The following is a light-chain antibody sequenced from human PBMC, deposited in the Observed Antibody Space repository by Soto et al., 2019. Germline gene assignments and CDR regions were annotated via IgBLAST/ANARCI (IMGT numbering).Light chain of an antibody. Sequence: QSVLTQPPSVSGAPGQRVTISCTGSSSNIGAGFDVHWYKQFPGAAPRLLIYGGNNRPSGVPDRFAGSKSGTSASLAITGLQDEDEADYYCQCFDSNVSVVFGGGTKLTVL. CDR3: QCFDSNVSVV. CDR1: SSNIGAGFD. J-gene: IGLJ2*01. V-gene: IGLV1-40*01. CDR2: GGN.